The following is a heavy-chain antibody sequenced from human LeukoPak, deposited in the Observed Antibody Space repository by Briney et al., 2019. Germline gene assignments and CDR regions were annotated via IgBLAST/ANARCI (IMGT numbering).Heavy chain of an antibody. J-gene: IGHJ4*02. CDR1: GGPFRSYV. CDR3: AGGKGVWNWGCLHMVHN. CDR2: IIPMFRTT. Sequence: ASVKVSCKASGGPFRSYVFSWVRQAPGQGLEWMGGIIPMFRTTSYAQHFQGRLTITADESTGTAYMELSSLTSDDTAVYFCAGGKGVWNWGCLHMVHNWGQGTLGTVS. V-gene: IGHV1-69*13. D-gene: IGHD3-10*01.